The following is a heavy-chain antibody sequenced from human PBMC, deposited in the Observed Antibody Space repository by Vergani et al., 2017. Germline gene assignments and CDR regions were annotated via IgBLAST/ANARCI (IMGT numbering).Heavy chain of an antibody. J-gene: IGHJ4*02. V-gene: IGHV4-4*02. CDR1: GDSISSSNS. CDR3: ARGGDVCSGGSCYHRFVH. CDR2: VYHSGST. D-gene: IGHD2-15*01. Sequence: QVQLQESGPGLVKPSGTLSLTCAVSGDSISSSNSWTWVRQPPGKGLEWICEVYHSGSTNYNPSLKSRVTISVDKSKNQFSLKLSSVTAADTAVYYCARGGDVCSGGSCYHRFVHWGQGTLVTVSS.